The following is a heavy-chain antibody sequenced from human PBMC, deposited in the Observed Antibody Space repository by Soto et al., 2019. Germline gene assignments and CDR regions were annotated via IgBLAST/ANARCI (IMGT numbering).Heavy chain of an antibody. D-gene: IGHD2-21*01. CDR1: GCSISSGGYY. CDR2: IYYSGST. V-gene: IGHV4-31*03. CDR3: ARGNIDWVDFDS. J-gene: IGHJ4*02. Sequence: QVQLQESGPGLVKPSQTLSLTCTVSGCSISSGGYYWSWIRQHPGKGLEWIGYIYYSGSTYYNPSLKSRVTISVDTSKNQFSLKLSSVTAADTAVYYCARGNIDWVDFDSWGQGTLVTVSS.